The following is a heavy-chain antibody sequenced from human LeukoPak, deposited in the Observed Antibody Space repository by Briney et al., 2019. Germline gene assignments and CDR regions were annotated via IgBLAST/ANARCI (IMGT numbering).Heavy chain of an antibody. D-gene: IGHD2-2*01. J-gene: IGHJ4*02. Sequence: VASVKVSCKVSGYTLTELSMHWVRQAPGKGLEWMGGFDPEDGETIYAQKFQGRVTMTEDTSTDTAYMELSSLRSEDTAVYYCATASYCSSTSCPLIAYYFDYWGQGTLVTVS. CDR2: FDPEDGET. CDR3: ATASYCSSTSCPLIAYYFDY. V-gene: IGHV1-24*01. CDR1: GYTLTELS.